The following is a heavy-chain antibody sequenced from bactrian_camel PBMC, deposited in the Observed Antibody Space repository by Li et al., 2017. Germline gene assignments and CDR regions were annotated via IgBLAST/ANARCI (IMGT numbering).Heavy chain of an antibody. CDR1: GFTFGNNY. D-gene: IGHD3*01. J-gene: IGHJ6*01. V-gene: IGHV3-2*01. Sequence: HVQLVESGGGSVQPGGSLRLSCAASGFTFGNNYMAWVRQAPGKGPEWVSSIRPDGSYTYYIDSVKGRFTISRHNAKNTVYLQMNSLKPEDTAAYHCVTEYGMRTFAYWGQGTQVTVS. CDR3: VTEYGMRTFAY. CDR2: IRPDGSYT.